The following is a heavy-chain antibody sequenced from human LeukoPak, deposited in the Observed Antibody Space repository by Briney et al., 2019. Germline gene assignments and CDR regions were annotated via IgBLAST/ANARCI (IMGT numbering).Heavy chain of an antibody. CDR1: GGTFSSYA. CDR3: ARGVPQTKIGYNWFDP. D-gene: IGHD1/OR15-1a*01. CDR2: IIPIFGTA. J-gene: IGHJ5*02. V-gene: IGHV1-69*05. Sequence: EASVKVSCKASGGTFSSYAISWVRQAPGQGLEWMGGIIPIFGTANYAQKFQGRVTITTDESTSTAYMELSSLRSEDTAVYYRARGVPQTKIGYNWFDPWGQGTLVTVSS.